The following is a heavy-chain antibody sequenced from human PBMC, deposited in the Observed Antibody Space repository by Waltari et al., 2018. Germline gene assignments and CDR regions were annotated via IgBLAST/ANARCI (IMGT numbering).Heavy chain of an antibody. V-gene: IGHV4-61*02. Sequence: QVQLQESGPGLVKPSQTLSLTCTVPGGSIRSGSYYWSWIRQPAGKGLEWIGRIYTSGSTSYNPSLKSRVTISVDTSKNQFSLKLSSVTAADTAVYYCAREGLLPLCYLDVWGKGTTVSVSS. CDR3: AREGLLPLCYLDV. D-gene: IGHD2-8*01. CDR1: GGSIRSGSYY. CDR2: IYTSGST. J-gene: IGHJ6*04.